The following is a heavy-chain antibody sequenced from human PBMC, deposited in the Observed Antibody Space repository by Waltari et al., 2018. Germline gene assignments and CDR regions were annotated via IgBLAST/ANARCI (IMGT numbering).Heavy chain of an antibody. D-gene: IGHD1-26*01. CDR1: GFTFSSYW. CDR2: INREGSTT. CDR3: ARNGNDALDI. J-gene: IGHJ3*02. Sequence: EVQLVESGGGLVQPGGSLRTSCAASGFTFSSYWMHWVRQAPGKGLVWVSRINREGSTTAYADSVKGRFTISRDNAKNTLFLQMNSLRAEDTAVYYCARNGNDALDIWGQGTMVTVSS. V-gene: IGHV3-74*01.